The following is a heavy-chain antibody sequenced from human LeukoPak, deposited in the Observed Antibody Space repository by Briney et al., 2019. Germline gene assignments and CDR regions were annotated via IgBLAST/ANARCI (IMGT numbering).Heavy chain of an antibody. J-gene: IGHJ4*02. CDR3: AKDFWSDY. CDR1: GFTFSSYA. V-gene: IGHV3-30-3*01. Sequence: GGSLRLSCAASGFTFSSYAMHWVRQAPGEGLEWVAVISYDGSNKYYADSVKGRFTISRDNSKNTLYLQTNSLRAEDTAVYYCAKDFWSDYWGQGTLVTVSS. D-gene: IGHD3-3*01. CDR2: ISYDGSNK.